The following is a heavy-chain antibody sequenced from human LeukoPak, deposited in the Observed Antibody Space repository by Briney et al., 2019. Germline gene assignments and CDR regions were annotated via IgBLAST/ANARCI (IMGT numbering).Heavy chain of an antibody. CDR1: GYSFTSYG. D-gene: IGHD3-22*01. CDR3: ARRQYYYDSSGYFSQDYFDY. Sequence: GESLKIYCKGSGYSFTSYGIGWVRQMPGKGLEWMGIIYPGDSDTRYSPSFQGQVTISADKSISTAYLQWSSLKASDTAMYYCARRQYYYDSSGYFSQDYFDYWGQGTLVTVSP. J-gene: IGHJ4*02. CDR2: IYPGDSDT. V-gene: IGHV5-51*01.